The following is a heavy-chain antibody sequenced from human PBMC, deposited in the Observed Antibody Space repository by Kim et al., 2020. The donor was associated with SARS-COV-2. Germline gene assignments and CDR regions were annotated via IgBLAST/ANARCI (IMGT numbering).Heavy chain of an antibody. Sequence: APAKDTFIISRDNSKNTLYLQMNSLRAEDTAVYYCAKMDIVATRPFDYWGQGTLVTVSS. J-gene: IGHJ4*02. D-gene: IGHD5-12*01. CDR3: AKMDIVATRPFDY. V-gene: IGHV3-23*01.